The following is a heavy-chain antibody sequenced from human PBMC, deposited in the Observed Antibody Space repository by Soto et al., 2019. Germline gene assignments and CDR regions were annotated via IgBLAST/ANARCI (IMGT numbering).Heavy chain of an antibody. CDR2: ISGSGGST. CDR1: GFTFSSYA. CDR3: AKAGPSEYYYDSSGSFDY. J-gene: IGHJ4*02. V-gene: IGHV3-23*01. Sequence: GGSLRLSCAASGFTFSSYAMSWVRQAPGKGLEWVSAISGSGGSTYYADSVKGRFTISRDNSKNTLYLQMNSLRAEDTAVYYCAKAGPSEYYYDSSGSFDYWGQGTQVTVSS. D-gene: IGHD3-22*01.